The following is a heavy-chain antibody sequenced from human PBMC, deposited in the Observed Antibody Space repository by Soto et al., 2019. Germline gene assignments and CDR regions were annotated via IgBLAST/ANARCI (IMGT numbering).Heavy chain of an antibody. D-gene: IGHD6-6*01. Sequence: GASVKVSCKASGYTFTSYGISWVRQAPGQGLEWMGWISAYNGNTNYAQKLQGRVTMTTDTSTSTAYMELRSLRAEDTAEYYCARIQLGYDAFDIWGQGTMVTVSS. CDR1: GYTFTSYG. CDR3: ARIQLGYDAFDI. J-gene: IGHJ3*02. CDR2: ISAYNGNT. V-gene: IGHV1-18*01.